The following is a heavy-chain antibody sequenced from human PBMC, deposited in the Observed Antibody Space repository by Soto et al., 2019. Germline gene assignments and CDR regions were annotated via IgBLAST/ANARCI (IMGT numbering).Heavy chain of an antibody. CDR2: IHPSGGGT. D-gene: IGHD2-21*02. Sequence: QVQLVQSGAEVRKPGASVKVSCRPSGYTFNTYYLHWLRQAPGQALEWMGVIHPSGGGTTYAQKFLGRGTVTRDTSTTTVFMESSSLRSDDTAVYYCARGGHIAVVTASFDNWGQGTLVTVSS. V-gene: IGHV1-46*02. CDR3: ARGGHIAVVTASFDN. CDR1: GYTFNTYY. J-gene: IGHJ4*02.